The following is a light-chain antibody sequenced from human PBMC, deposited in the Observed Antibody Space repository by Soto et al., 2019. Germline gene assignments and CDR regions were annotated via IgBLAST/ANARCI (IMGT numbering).Light chain of an antibody. J-gene: IGKJ2*02. Sequence: DIQMTQSPSTLSASVGDRVTITCRASQSISSWLAWYQQKPGKAPKLLIYKASSLESGVPSRFSGSRSGTDFTLTISSLQPDDFATYYCQQYNSYCTFGQGTKLDIK. CDR3: QQYNSYCT. CDR2: KAS. CDR1: QSISSW. V-gene: IGKV1-5*03.